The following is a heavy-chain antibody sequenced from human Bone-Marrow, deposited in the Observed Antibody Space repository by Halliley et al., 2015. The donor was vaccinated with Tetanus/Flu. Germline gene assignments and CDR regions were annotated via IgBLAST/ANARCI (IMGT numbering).Heavy chain of an antibody. J-gene: IGHJ6*02. CDR1: GFTFSRYT. CDR2: ISSTSTFI. V-gene: IGHV3-21*01. D-gene: IGHD4-17*01. CDR3: ARDAREGDYPRYYFHGMDV. Sequence: CAVSGFTFSRYTMNWVRQAPGKGLEWVSSISSTSTFIYYSDSLKGRFTISRDNAENSLHLQMNSLRVEDTAVYFCARDAREGDYPRYYFHGMDVWGQGTTVTVSS.